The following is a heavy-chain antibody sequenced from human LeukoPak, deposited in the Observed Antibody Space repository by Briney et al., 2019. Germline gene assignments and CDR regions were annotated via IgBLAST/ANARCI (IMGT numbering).Heavy chain of an antibody. Sequence: SETPSLTCTVSGGSISSYYWSWIRQPPGEGLEWIGYIYYSGSTNYNPSLKSRVTISVDTSKNQFSLKLSSVTAADTAVYYCASTYDFWSGQNWFDPWGQGTLVTVSS. V-gene: IGHV4-59*01. D-gene: IGHD3-3*01. CDR1: GGSISSYY. J-gene: IGHJ5*02. CDR2: IYYSGST. CDR3: ASTYDFWSGQNWFDP.